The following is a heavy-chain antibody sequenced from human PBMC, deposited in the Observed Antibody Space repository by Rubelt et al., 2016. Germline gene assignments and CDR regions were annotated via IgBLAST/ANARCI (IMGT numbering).Heavy chain of an antibody. CDR3: ARDVHH. CDR2: VSYDGGIK. J-gene: IGHJ4*02. D-gene: IGHD1-1*01. CDR1: GFTFSLYA. V-gene: IGHV3-30*04. Sequence: VQLVESGGGSVQPGGSLRLSCAASGFTFSLYALHWVRQAPGKGLEWGAFVSYDGGIKYYADSVKGRFTISRDSSENTLDLQMNSLRPEDTAVYYCARDVHHWGQGTLVTVSS.